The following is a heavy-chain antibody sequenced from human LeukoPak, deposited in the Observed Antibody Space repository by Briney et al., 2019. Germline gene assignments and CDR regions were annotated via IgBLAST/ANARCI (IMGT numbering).Heavy chain of an antibody. D-gene: IGHD2-2*01. Sequence: GGSLRLPCAVSGFTFSNYGMNWVRQAPGKGLEWVSYISRSSTIYYADSVKGRFTISRDNAKNSLYLQMNSLRAEDTAVYYCASLDCSSTSCSDYWGQGTLVTVSS. CDR1: GFTFSNYG. J-gene: IGHJ4*02. CDR2: ISRSSTI. V-gene: IGHV3-48*01. CDR3: ASLDCSSTSCSDY.